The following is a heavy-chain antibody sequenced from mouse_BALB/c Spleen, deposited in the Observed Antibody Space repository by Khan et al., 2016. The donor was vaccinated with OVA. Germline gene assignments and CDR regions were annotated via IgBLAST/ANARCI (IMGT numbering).Heavy chain of an antibody. CDR1: GYTFTTYT. D-gene: IGHD2-14*01. CDR2: IIPTNDYT. V-gene: IGHV1-4*01. CDR3: AREGAYYRSDGWFAY. J-gene: IGHJ3*01. Sequence: QVQLQQSETELARPGASVKMSCKASGYTFTTYTIHWVKQRPGQGLEWIGYIIPTNDYTNYHQKLKDRATLTADKSSSTAYMQMRSLTSEDSALYYCAREGAYYRSDGWFAYWGQGTLVTVSA.